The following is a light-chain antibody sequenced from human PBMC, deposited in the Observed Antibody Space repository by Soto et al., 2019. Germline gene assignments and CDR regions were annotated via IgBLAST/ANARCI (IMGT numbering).Light chain of an antibody. Sequence: DIVMTQSPDSLAVSLGERATINCKSSQSGFYSSNNNNHLAWYQQKPGQPPKMIFYWSSTRVSGVPARFSASGSGTDFTLNINNLPAEDVAVSYCQQLYRPTQTSGQGTQVQSK. CDR3: QQLYRPTQT. J-gene: IGKJ1*01. CDR1: QSGFYSSNNNNH. CDR2: WSS. V-gene: IGKV4-1*01.